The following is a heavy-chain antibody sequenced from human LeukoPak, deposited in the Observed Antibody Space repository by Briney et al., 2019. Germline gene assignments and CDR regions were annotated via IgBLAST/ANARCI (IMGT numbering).Heavy chain of an antibody. CDR3: VREKVGDVCGY. J-gene: IGHJ4*02. CDR1: GVTFSSYS. V-gene: IGHV1-69*04. D-gene: IGHD1-26*01. CDR2: IIPILGIA. Sequence: SVKVSCKASGVTFSSYSITWVRQAPGQGLEWMGRIIPILGIASYAQKFQGRVTITADKSTSTAYMELSSLRSEDTAVYYCVREKVGDVCGYWGQGTLVTVSS.